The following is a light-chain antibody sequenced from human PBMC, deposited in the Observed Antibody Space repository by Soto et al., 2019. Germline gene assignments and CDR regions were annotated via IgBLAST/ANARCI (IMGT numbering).Light chain of an antibody. J-gene: IGKJ4*01. CDR2: GAY. Sequence: ETVLTQSPGTLSLSVGERATLSCRASQNIIINLAWYQQNPGQAPRLLIYGAYTRATGIPARFSGSGSGTEFTLTISSLQSEDFAVYYCQQYNNWPLTFGGGTKVDI. CDR1: QNIIIN. CDR3: QQYNNWPLT. V-gene: IGKV3-15*01.